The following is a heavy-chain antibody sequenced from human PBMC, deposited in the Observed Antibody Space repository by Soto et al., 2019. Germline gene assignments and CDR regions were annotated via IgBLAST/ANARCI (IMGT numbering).Heavy chain of an antibody. J-gene: IGHJ4*02. Sequence: SETLSLTCTVSGDSISTYYWSWIRQPPGKGLEWIGYIYYTGSTNYNPSLKSRVTISVDTSKNQFSLKLSSVTAADTAVYYCARHTPRRYFDYWGQGTLVTVSS. CDR3: ARHTPRRYFDY. V-gene: IGHV4-59*08. CDR2: IYYTGST. CDR1: GDSISTYY.